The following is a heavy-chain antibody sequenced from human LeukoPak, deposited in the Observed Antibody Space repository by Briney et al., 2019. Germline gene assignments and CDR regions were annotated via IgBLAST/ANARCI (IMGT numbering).Heavy chain of an antibody. D-gene: IGHD3-10*01. CDR2: IYYSGST. J-gene: IGHJ1*01. Sequence: SETLSLTCTVSGGSISSYYWSWIRQPPGKGLEWIWYIYYSGSTNYNPSLKSRVTISVDTSKNQFSLKLSSVTAADTAVYYCARHADYYGSGSYSSQLLFQHWGQGTLVTVSS. CDR1: GGSISSYY. CDR3: ARHADYYGSGSYSSQLLFQH. V-gene: IGHV4-59*08.